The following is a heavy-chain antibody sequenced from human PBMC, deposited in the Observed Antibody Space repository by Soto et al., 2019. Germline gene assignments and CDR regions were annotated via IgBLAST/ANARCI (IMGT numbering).Heavy chain of an antibody. V-gene: IGHV1-18*04. CDR2: ISAYNGNT. D-gene: IGHD2-15*01. Sequence: ASVKVSCKASGYTFTSYGISWVRQAPGQGLEWMGWISAYNGNTNYAQKLQGRVTMTTDTSTSTAYMELRSLRSDDTAVYYCASDIVVVVAASGTYWFEPWSQGTLVTVSS. CDR3: ASDIVVVVAASGTYWFEP. CDR1: GYTFTSYG. J-gene: IGHJ5*02.